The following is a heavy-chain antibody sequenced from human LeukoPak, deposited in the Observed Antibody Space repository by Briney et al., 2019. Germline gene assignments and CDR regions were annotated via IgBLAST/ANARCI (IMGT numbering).Heavy chain of an antibody. CDR3: ARDFRGSVDAFDI. V-gene: IGHV4-39*07. CDR2: IYYSGST. J-gene: IGHJ3*02. Sequence: PSETLSLTCTVSGVSISSSSYYWGWLRQPPGKGLEWIGSIYYSGSTYYNPSLKSRVSISVDTSKNQFSLKLSSVTAADTAVYYCARDFRGSVDAFDIWGQGTMVAVSS. CDR1: GVSISSSSYY.